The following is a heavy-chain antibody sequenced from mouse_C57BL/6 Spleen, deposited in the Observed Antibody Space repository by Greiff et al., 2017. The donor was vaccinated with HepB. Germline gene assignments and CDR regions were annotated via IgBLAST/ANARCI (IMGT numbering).Heavy chain of an antibody. V-gene: IGHV2-5*01. D-gene: IGHD2-1*01. J-gene: IGHJ1*03. CDR1: GFSLTSYG. CDR3: AKKWGYGNLGYFDV. CDR2: IWRGGST. Sequence: VQLQQSGPGLVQPSQSLSITCTVSGFSLTSYGVHWVRQSPGKGLEWLGVIWRGGSTDYNAAFLSRLSITKDNSKSQVLFKMNSLQADDTAIYYCAKKWGYGNLGYFDVWGTGTTVTVSS.